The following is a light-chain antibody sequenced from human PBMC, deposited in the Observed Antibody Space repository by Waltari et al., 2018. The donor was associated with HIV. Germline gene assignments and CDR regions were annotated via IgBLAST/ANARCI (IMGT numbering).Light chain of an antibody. CDR1: SSNIGAGYD. CDR3: QSYDSSLSGSGV. Sequence: QSVLPQPPPGQRVTISCTGSSSNIGAGYDVHWYQQLPGTAPKLLIYGNSNRPSGVPDRFSGSKSGTSASLAITGLQAEDEADYYCQSYDSSLSGSGVFGGGTKLTVL. CDR2: GNS. J-gene: IGLJ3*02. V-gene: IGLV1-40*01.